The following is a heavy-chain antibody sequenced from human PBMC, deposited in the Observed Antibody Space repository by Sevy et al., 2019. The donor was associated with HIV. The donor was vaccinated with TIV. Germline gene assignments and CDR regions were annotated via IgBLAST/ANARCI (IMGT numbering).Heavy chain of an antibody. D-gene: IGHD1-26*01. CDR3: AGDKGWEFYYGMDV. V-gene: IGHV3-30-3*01. CDR1: GFTFSAYA. CDR2: ISHDGNKE. Sequence: GGSLRLSCAASGFTFSAYAVHWVRQAPGKGLEWVAVISHDGNKEDYAQSVRGRFTLSRDNSKKTLFLQMNGLRTDDTGLYYWAGDKGWEFYYGMDVWGQGTTVTVSS. J-gene: IGHJ6*02.